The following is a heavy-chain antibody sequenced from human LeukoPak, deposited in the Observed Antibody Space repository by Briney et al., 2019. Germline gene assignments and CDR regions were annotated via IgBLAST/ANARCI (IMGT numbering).Heavy chain of an antibody. CDR3: ARHSSGYYHYDY. J-gene: IGHJ4*02. D-gene: IGHD3-22*01. Sequence: GGSLRLSCAASGFIFNDYAMHWVRQAPGKGLVWVSRISRDGRSTSYADSVKGRFTISRDNSKNTLNLQMNSLRAEDTAVYYCARHSSGYYHYDYWGPGTPVTVAS. CDR2: ISRDGRST. V-gene: IGHV3-74*01. CDR1: GFIFNDYA.